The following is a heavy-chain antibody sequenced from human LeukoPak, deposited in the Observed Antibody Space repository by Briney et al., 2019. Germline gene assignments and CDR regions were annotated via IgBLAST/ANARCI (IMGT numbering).Heavy chain of an antibody. V-gene: IGHV4-39*01. D-gene: IGHD3-22*01. Sequence: PSETLSLTCTVSSGSISSPSYYWGWIRQPPGKGLEWIGNIYYSGNTYYNPSLQSRVTMSVDTSKQRFSLRLNSVTAADTAVYYCASFYLDSSGHLEFDYGGGGLRVTVPS. CDR1: SGSISSPSYY. CDR2: IYYSGNT. J-gene: IGHJ4*02. CDR3: ASFYLDSSGHLEFDY.